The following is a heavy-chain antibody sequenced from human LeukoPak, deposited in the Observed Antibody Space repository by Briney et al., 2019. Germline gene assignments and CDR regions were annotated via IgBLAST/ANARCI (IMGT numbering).Heavy chain of an antibody. V-gene: IGHV3-74*01. CDR2: SNEDGTIT. Sequence: GGSLRLSCAASGFSFNTYWMHWVRQVPGKGLVWVSRSNEDGTITNYADSVKGRFTISRDKNTLFLQMNSLRVEDTAIYYCARDLGGRAGYWGQGSLITVSS. CDR1: GFSFNTYW. J-gene: IGHJ4*02. D-gene: IGHD1-26*01. CDR3: ARDLGGRAGY.